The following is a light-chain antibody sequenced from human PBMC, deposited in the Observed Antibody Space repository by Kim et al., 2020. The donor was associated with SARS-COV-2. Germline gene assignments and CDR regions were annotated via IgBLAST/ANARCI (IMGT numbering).Light chain of an antibody. Sequence: GQTVTISCSGSSSNIVPNSENWCRQLPAAAPTILIYNSDSRRSWGPDRFSGSKSGASASLAVSALQSQDESDYYCSGWDNSLRAYVFGAGTKVTVL. CDR1: SSNIVPNS. V-gene: IGLV1-44*01. CDR2: NSD. CDR3: SGWDNSLRAYV. J-gene: IGLJ1*01.